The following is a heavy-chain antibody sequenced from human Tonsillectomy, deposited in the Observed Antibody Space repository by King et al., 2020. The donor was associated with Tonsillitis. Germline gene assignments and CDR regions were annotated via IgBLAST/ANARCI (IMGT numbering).Heavy chain of an antibody. CDR1: GFTFSDYY. CDR3: ARCQVGGGIEPQLYYFDY. Sequence: LVESGGGLVKPGGSLRLSCAASGFTFSDYYMSWIRQAPGKGLEWVSYISSSSSYTNYANSVKGRFTISRDNAKNSLYLQMNSLRAEDTAVYYCARCQVGGGIEPQLYYFDYWGQGTLVTVSS. CDR2: ISSSSSYT. V-gene: IGHV3-11*06. D-gene: IGHD1-26*01. J-gene: IGHJ4*02.